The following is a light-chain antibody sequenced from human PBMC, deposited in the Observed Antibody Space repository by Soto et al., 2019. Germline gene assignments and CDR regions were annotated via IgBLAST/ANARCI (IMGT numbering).Light chain of an antibody. Sequence: VMTQSPATLSVSPGERATLSCRASQSVSSSLAWHQTKPGRSPRLLIYGASTRAICIPARFSGSWSGTRLTLRISSLHSKDFLGSYDMHLGPPRAVGQG. V-gene: IGKV3D-15*01. CDR1: QSVSSS. J-gene: IGKJ1*01. CDR2: GAS. CDR3: MHLGPPRA.